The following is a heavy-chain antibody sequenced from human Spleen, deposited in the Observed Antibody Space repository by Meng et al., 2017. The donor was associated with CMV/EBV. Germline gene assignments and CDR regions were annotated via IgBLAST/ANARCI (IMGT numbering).Heavy chain of an antibody. J-gene: IGHJ6*02. D-gene: IGHD2-2*01. CDR3: ARGREPAAGLDYYGMDV. CDR2: ISTYNGNT. V-gene: IGHV1-18*01. Sequence: ASVKVSCKAAGYTFTSYGISWVRQAPGQGLEWMGWISTYNGNTNYAQKFQGRVTMSTDTSTSTAYMELSSLRSEDTAVYYCARGREPAAGLDYYGMDVWGQGTTVTVSS. CDR1: GYTFTSYG.